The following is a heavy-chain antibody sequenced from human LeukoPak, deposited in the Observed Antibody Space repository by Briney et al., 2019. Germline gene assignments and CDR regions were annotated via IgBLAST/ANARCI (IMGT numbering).Heavy chain of an antibody. D-gene: IGHD3-22*01. CDR1: GFTFSSYW. CDR3: EATMIVATY. Sequence: PGGSLRLSCAASGFTFSSYWMHWVRQAPGKGLEWVALISYDGSNKYYADSVKGRFTISRDNSKNTLSLQMNSLRAEDTAVYYCEATMIVATYWGQGTLVTVSS. J-gene: IGHJ4*02. V-gene: IGHV3-30*03. CDR2: ISYDGSNK.